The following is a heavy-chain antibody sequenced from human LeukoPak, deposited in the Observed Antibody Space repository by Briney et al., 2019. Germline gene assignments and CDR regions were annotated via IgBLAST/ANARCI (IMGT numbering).Heavy chain of an antibody. CDR1: GYSFTSYW. CDR3: ARRYDSSGYYSDY. D-gene: IGHD3-22*01. CDR2: IYPGDSDT. J-gene: IGHJ4*02. Sequence: GESLKISCKGSGYSFTSYWIGWVRQMPGKGLEWMGIIYPGDSDTRYSPSFQGQVTISADKSISTAYLQWSSLKASDTPMYYCARRYDSSGYYSDYWGQGTLVTVSS. V-gene: IGHV5-51*01.